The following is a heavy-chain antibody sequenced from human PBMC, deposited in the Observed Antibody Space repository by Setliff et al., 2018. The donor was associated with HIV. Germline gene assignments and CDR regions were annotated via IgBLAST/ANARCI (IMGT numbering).Heavy chain of an antibody. D-gene: IGHD3-3*01. CDR2: IYYSGST. CDR1: GGSITSSSYY. J-gene: IGHJ2*01. V-gene: IGHV4-39*07. CDR3: ARAPITIFGGTTWYFDH. Sequence: SETLSLTCTVSGGSITSSSYYWGWIRQPPGKGLEWIGSIYYSGSTYYNPSLKSRVTISVDTSKNQFSLKLSSVTAADTAVYFCARAPITIFGGTTWYFDHWGRGTLVTVSS.